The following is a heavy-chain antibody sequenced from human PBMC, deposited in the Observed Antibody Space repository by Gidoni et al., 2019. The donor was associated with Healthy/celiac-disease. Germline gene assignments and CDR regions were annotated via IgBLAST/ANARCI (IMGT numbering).Heavy chain of an antibody. Sequence: EVQLVESGGGLVQPGGSLRLSCAASGFTGSSNNMSWVRQAPGKGLEWVSVIYSGGSTYYADSVKGRFTISRDNSKNTLYLQMNSLRAEDTAVYYWAMPNLVGAADHYYYGMDVWGQGTTVTVSS. D-gene: IGHD1-26*01. CDR3: AMPNLVGAADHYYYGMDV. V-gene: IGHV3-66*01. CDR2: IYSGGST. J-gene: IGHJ6*02. CDR1: GFTGSSNN.